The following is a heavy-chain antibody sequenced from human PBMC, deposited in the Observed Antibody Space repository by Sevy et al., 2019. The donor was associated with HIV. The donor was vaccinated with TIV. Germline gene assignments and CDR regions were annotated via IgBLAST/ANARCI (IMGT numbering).Heavy chain of an antibody. Sequence: GGSLRLSCAASGLTFSTYAIHWVRQAPGKGLEWVAVISYDGSNKYYADSVKGRFTISRDNSKHTLYLQMNSLRVEDTAVYYCARGRVTSHYYDYWGQGTLVTVSS. D-gene: IGHD2-21*02. CDR1: GLTFSTYA. V-gene: IGHV3-30*04. CDR3: ARGRVTSHYYDY. CDR2: ISYDGSNK. J-gene: IGHJ4*02.